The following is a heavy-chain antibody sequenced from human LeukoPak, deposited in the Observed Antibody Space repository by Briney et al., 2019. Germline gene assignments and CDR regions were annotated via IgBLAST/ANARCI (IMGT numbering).Heavy chain of an antibody. J-gene: IGHJ5*02. CDR3: ARCYYDFWSASGDWFDP. Sequence: SETLSLTCTVSGGSISSGGYYWSWIRQHPGKGLEWIGYIYYSGSTYYNPSLKSRVTISVDTSKNQFSLKLSSVTAADTAVYYCARCYYDFWSASGDWFDPWGQGTLVTVSS. D-gene: IGHD3-3*01. CDR2: IYYSGST. CDR1: GGSISSGGYY. V-gene: IGHV4-31*03.